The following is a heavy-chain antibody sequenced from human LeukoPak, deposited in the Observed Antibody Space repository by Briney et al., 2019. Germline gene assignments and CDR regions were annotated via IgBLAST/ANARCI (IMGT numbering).Heavy chain of an antibody. Sequence: ASVKVSCKASGYTFKTYGISWVRQAPGQGLEWMGWISVYHGNTNYAQRFQGRLTVTTDRSTSTAYMELRTLRYDDTAVYYCGREIIPAAQTGAYGMDVWGQGTTVTVS. CDR2: ISVYHGNT. V-gene: IGHV1-18*01. CDR1: GYTFKTYG. J-gene: IGHJ6*02. D-gene: IGHD2-2*01. CDR3: GREIIPAAQTGAYGMDV.